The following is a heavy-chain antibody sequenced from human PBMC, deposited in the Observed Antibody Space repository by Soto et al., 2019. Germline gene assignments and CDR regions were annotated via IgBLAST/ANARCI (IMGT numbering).Heavy chain of an antibody. D-gene: IGHD1-20*01. Sequence: PSETLSLTCTVSGASVSSGGYYWSWIRQPPGEGLEWIGYIFYTGSTTYNPSLKSRVTVSLDTSKNQFSLKLTSVTAADTAIYYCARAGRYTAYYWGQGTLVTVSS. CDR1: GASVSSGGYY. CDR3: ARAGRYTAYY. J-gene: IGHJ4*02. V-gene: IGHV4-61*08. CDR2: IFYTGST.